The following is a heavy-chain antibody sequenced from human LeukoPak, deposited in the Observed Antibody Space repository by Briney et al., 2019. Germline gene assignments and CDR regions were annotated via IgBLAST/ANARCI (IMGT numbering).Heavy chain of an antibody. D-gene: IGHD3-10*01. V-gene: IGHV1-8*01. CDR3: ARDRLLWSIGYYYGMDV. CDR2: MNPNSGNT. J-gene: IGHJ6*02. CDR1: GYTFTSYD. Sequence: WASVKVSCKASGYTFTSYDINWVRQATGQGLEWMGWMNPNSGNTGYAQKFQGRVTMTRNTSISTAYMELSSLRSEDTAVYYCARDRLLWSIGYYYGMDVWGQGTTVTVSS.